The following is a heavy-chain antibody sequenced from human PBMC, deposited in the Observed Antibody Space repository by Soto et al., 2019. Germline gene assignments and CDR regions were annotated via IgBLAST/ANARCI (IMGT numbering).Heavy chain of an antibody. CDR1: GATFSSYA. Sequence: SVKVSCKTSGATFSSYAITWVRQAPGQGLEWMGGIVPTVDTSTYAQKFQGRVTITADKFTNTAYMELSSLRSEDTAVHYCARDFPPGGMDVWGQGTTVTVSS. CDR2: IVPTVDTS. CDR3: ARDFPPGGMDV. J-gene: IGHJ6*02. V-gene: IGHV1-69*06.